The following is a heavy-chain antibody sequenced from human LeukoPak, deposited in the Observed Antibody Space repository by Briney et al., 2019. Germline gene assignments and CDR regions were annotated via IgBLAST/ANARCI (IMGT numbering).Heavy chain of an antibody. CDR2: MNPNSGNT. J-gene: IGHJ4*02. CDR1: GYTFTSYD. V-gene: IGHV1-8*01. Sequence: ASVKVSCTASGYTFTSYDINWVRQATGQGLEWMGCMNPNSGNTGYAQKFQGRVNMTRNTSISTAYMELSSLRSEDTAVYYCARGLGGAANDIDYWGQRTLVTVSS. CDR3: ARGLGGAANDIDY. D-gene: IGHD1-26*01.